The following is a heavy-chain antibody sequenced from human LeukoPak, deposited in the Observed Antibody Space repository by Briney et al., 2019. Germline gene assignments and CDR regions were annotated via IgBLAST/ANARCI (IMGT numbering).Heavy chain of an antibody. CDR1: GGSISSYY. J-gene: IGHJ2*01. D-gene: IGHD6-13*01. V-gene: IGHV4-59*01. CDR2: IYYSGST. Sequence: PSETLSLTCTVSGGSISSYYWSWIRQPPGKGLEWIGYIYYSGSTNYNPSLKSRVTISVDTSKNQFSLKLSSVTAADTAVYYCARSRYSSSWYQFNWYFDLWGRGTLVTVSS. CDR3: ARSRYSSSWYQFNWYFDL.